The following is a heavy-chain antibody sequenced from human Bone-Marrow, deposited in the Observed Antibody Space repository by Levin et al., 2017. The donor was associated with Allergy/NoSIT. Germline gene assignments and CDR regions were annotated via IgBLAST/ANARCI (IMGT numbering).Heavy chain of an antibody. CDR1: GFSFKNYA. CDR3: AKDTEVPTTNDQFDH. V-gene: IGHV3-23*01. Sequence: GGSLRLSCKASGFSFKNYAMSWVRQAPGKGLEWVSAIGDTGVGTFYTDSVKGRFAISRDNSKSTLFLQMNSLRAEDTAIYYCAKDTEVPTTNDQFDHWGQGTLVTVSS. J-gene: IGHJ4*02. D-gene: IGHD5-24*01. CDR2: IGDTGVGT.